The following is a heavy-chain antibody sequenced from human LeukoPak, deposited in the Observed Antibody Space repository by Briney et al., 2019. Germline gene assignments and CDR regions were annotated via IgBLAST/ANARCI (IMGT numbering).Heavy chain of an antibody. CDR3: ATLGDIAVVDDSFDI. V-gene: IGHV3-7*01. Sequence: PGGSLRLSCAASGFRLNGYWMSWVRQAPGKGLEWVASIKQDGSKTFYVDSVKARFTISRDNAQNSLYLQINSLRVDDTAVYYCATLGDIAVVDDSFDIWGQGTTVTVSS. J-gene: IGHJ3*02. CDR1: GFRLNGYW. D-gene: IGHD2-15*01. CDR2: IKQDGSKT.